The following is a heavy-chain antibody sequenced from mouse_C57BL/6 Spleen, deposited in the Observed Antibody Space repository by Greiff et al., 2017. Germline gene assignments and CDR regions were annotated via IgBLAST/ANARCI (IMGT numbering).Heavy chain of an antibody. Sequence: QVQLQQPGAELVRPGTSVKLSCKASGYTFTSYWMHWVKQRPGQGLEWIGVIDPSDSYTNYNQKFKGKATLTVDTASSTAYMQLSSLTSEDSAVYYCARAPHYYGSSHWYFDVWGTGTTVTVA. D-gene: IGHD1-1*01. J-gene: IGHJ1*03. CDR3: ARAPHYYGSSHWYFDV. CDR2: IDPSDSYT. CDR1: GYTFTSYW. V-gene: IGHV1-59*01.